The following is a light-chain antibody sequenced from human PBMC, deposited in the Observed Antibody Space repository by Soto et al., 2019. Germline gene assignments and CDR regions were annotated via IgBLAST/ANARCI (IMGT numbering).Light chain of an antibody. CDR3: QQYNNWWT. Sequence: EIGVTQSPSTLSVSPGERASVPCRASQSVSNSLAWYQQKPGQAPRLLIYGASSRATGISARFSGSGSGTEFTLTISSLQSEDFGVYYCQQYNNWWTFGQGTKVDI. CDR2: GAS. CDR1: QSVSNS. J-gene: IGKJ1*01. V-gene: IGKV3-15*01.